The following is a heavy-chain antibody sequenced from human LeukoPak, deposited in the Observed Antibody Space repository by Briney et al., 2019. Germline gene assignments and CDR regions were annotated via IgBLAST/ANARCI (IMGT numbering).Heavy chain of an antibody. CDR3: ASHKIAGVGDYGDYMTGFYYGMDV. D-gene: IGHD4-17*01. V-gene: IGHV1-46*01. CDR2: INPSGGST. CDR1: GYTFTSYY. Sequence: ASVKVSCKASGYTFTSYYMHWVRQAPGQGLEWMGIINPSGGSTSYAQKFQGRVTMTRDTSTSTVYMELSSLRSEDTAVYYCASHKIAGVGDYGDYMTGFYYGMDVWGQGTTVTVSS. J-gene: IGHJ6*02.